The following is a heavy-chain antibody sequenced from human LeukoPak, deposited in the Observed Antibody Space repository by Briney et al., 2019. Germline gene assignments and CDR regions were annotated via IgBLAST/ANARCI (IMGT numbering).Heavy chain of an antibody. CDR2: VYYSGPT. CDR1: DYSISSDYY. J-gene: IGHJ4*02. CDR3: ARETGELPYYSDY. D-gene: IGHD3-10*01. V-gene: IGHV4-38-2*02. Sequence: SETLSLTCTVSDYSISSDYYWGWIRQTPGKGLEWIGSVYYSGPTYYNPSLKSRVTISVDTSKNQFSLKLSSVTAADTAVYYCARETGELPYYSDYWGQGTLVTVSS.